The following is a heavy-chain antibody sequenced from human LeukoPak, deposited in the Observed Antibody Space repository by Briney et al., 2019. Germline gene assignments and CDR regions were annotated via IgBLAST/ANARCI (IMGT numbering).Heavy chain of an antibody. J-gene: IGHJ3*01. CDR3: AKDPNGDYVGAFDS. CDR2: TRGSGSHT. Sequence: GGSLRLSCVASGFTFENYAVTWVRQAPGKGLEWVSATRGSGSHTSYTDSVKGRFTVSRDNSKSTLYLDMSNLRAEDTAVYYCAKDPNGDYVGAFDSWGPGTLVTVSS. D-gene: IGHD2-8*01. CDR1: GFTFENYA. V-gene: IGHV3-23*01.